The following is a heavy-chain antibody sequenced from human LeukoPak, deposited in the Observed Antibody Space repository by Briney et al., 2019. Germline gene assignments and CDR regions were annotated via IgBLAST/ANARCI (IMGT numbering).Heavy chain of an antibody. Sequence: SETLSLTCTVSGGSISSYYWSWIRQPPGKGLEWIGYIYYSGSTNYNPSLKSRVTISVGTSKNQFSLKLSSVTAADTAVYYCARVGWGSFDYWGQGTLVTVSS. V-gene: IGHV4-59*01. CDR2: IYYSGST. J-gene: IGHJ4*02. CDR1: GGSISSYY. CDR3: ARVGWGSFDY. D-gene: IGHD3-16*01.